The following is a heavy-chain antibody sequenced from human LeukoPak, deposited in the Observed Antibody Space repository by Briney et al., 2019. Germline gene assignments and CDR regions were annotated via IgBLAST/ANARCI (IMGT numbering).Heavy chain of an antibody. J-gene: IGHJ4*02. V-gene: IGHV3-23*01. Sequence: GGSLRLSCAASGFNFNKYDMTWARQAPGKGLEWVSTITGRSDKTYYPDSVKGRFVTSRDNSKETLFLQMNSLRAEDTALYYCAKGGWLDDLGQGALVTVSS. CDR2: ITGRSDKT. CDR1: GFNFNKYD. D-gene: IGHD6-19*01. CDR3: AKGGWLDD.